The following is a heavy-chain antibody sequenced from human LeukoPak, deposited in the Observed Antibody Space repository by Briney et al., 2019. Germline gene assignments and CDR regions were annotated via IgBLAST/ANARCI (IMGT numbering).Heavy chain of an antibody. CDR2: IYYSGST. CDR1: GGSISSYY. CDR3: ARGVVVAATPGWFDP. J-gene: IGHJ5*02. D-gene: IGHD2-15*01. V-gene: IGHV4-59*01. Sequence: SETLSLTCTVSGGSISSYYWSWIRQPPGKGLEWIGYIYYSGSTNYNPSLKGRVTISVDTSKNQFSLKLSSVTAADTAVYYCARGVVVAATPGWFDPWGQGTLVTVSS.